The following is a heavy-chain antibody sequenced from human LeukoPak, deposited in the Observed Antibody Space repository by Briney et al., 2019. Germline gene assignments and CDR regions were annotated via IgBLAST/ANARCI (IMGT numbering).Heavy chain of an antibody. CDR3: ARDFVSVVTAIREYYYYYYGMDV. CDR1: GFTFDDYG. V-gene: IGHV3-7*01. Sequence: GGSLRLSCAASGFTFDDYGMSWVRQAPGKGLEWVANIKQDGSEKYYVDSVKGRFTISRDNAKNSLYLQMNSLRAEDTAVYYCARDFVSVVTAIREYYYYYYGMDVWGQGTTVTVSS. D-gene: IGHD2-21*02. CDR2: IKQDGSEK. J-gene: IGHJ6*02.